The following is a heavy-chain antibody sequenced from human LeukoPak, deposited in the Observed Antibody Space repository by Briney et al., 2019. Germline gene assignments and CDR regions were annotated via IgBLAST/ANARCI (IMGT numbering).Heavy chain of an antibody. Sequence: SETLSLTCTVSGGSISSYYWSWIRQPPGKGLEWIGCIHYSGSTNYNPSLKSRVTISIDTSKNQFSLKLSSVTAADTAVYYCARDPLHDTAIHLVAFDIWGQGTMVTVSS. J-gene: IGHJ3*02. CDR2: IHYSGST. V-gene: IGHV4-59*12. CDR3: ARDPLHDTAIHLVAFDI. CDR1: GGSISSYY. D-gene: IGHD5-18*01.